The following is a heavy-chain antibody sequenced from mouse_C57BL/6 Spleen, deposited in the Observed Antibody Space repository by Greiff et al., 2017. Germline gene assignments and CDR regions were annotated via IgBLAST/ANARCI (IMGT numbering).Heavy chain of an antibody. CDR1: GYAFSSSW. J-gene: IGHJ2*01. Sequence: QVQLKESGPELVKPGASVKISCKASGYAFSSSWMNWVKQRPGKGLEWIGRIYPGDGDTNYNGKFKGKATLTADKSSSTAYMQLSSLTSEDSAVYFCARGYYGSSPHYFDYWGQGTTLTVSS. CDR2: IYPGDGDT. CDR3: ARGYYGSSPHYFDY. D-gene: IGHD1-1*01. V-gene: IGHV1-82*01.